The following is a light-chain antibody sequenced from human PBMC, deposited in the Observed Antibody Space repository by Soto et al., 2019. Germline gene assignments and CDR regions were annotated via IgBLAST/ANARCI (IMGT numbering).Light chain of an antibody. CDR2: EVS. CDR1: SSDVGGYNF. V-gene: IGLV2-14*01. J-gene: IGLJ1*01. CDR3: SSYTSSSTLV. Sequence: QSALTQPASVSGSPRQSITISCTGTSSDVGGYNFVSWYQQHPGKAPKLMIFEVSNRPSWVSNRFSGSKSGNTSSLTISGLQAEDEADYYCSSYTSSSTLVFGTGTKATVL.